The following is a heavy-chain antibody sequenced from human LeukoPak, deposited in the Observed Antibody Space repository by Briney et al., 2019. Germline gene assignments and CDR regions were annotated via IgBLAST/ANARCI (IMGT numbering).Heavy chain of an antibody. D-gene: IGHD3-9*01. CDR3: ARGAILTGYYKAFDY. J-gene: IGHJ4*02. CDR1: GGTFSSYA. V-gene: IGHV1-69*13. Sequence: GASVKVSCTASGGTFSSYAISWVRQAPGQGLEWMGGIIPIFGTANYAQKFQGRVTITADESTSTAYMELSSLRSEDTAAYYCARGAILTGYYKAFDYWGQGTLVTVSS. CDR2: IIPIFGTA.